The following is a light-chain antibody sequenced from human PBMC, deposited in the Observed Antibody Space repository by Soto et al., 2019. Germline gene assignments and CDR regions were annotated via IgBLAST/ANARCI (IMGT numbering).Light chain of an antibody. Sequence: QSALTQPASVSGSPGQSITISCTGTSSDVGSHNLVSWYQQHPGQAPKLMIYEVSKRPLGVSARFSASKSGNTASLTISGIHAEDEADYYCCSYGGGRDVFVGGTQLTVL. CDR1: SSDVGSHNL. CDR2: EVS. J-gene: IGLJ7*01. CDR3: CSYGGGRDV. V-gene: IGLV2-23*02.